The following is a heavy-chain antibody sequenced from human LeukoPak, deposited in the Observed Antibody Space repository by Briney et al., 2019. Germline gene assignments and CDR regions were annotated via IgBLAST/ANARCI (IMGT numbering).Heavy chain of an antibody. CDR3: ARDLNYDILTGSLRAYFDS. V-gene: IGHV3-21*01. D-gene: IGHD3-9*01. CDR2: ISGSSTYI. J-gene: IGHJ4*02. Sequence: GGSLRLSCVASGFTFRSYSMKWVRQAPGKGLEWVSSISGSSTYIYYADSVKGRFTISRDNANNSLYLQMNSLRADDTAVYYCARDLNYDILTGSLRAYFDSWGQGTRVTVSS. CDR1: GFTFRSYS.